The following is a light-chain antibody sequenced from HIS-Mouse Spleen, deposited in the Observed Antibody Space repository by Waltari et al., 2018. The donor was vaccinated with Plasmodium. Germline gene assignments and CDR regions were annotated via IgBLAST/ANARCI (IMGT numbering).Light chain of an antibody. CDR1: QSVSSN. J-gene: IGKJ3*01. CDR3: QQYNNWSFT. CDR2: GAS. Sequence: IVMTQSPATLSVSPGERATRSCRASQSVSSNLAWYQQKPGQAPRLLIYGASTRATGIPARFSGSGSGTEFTLTISSLQSEDFAVYYCQQYNNWSFTFGPGTKVDIK. V-gene: IGKV3-15*01.